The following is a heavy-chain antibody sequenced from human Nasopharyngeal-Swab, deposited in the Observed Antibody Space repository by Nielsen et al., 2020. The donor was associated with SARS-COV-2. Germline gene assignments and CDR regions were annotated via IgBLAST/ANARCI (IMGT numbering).Heavy chain of an antibody. Sequence: GGSLRLSCAASGFTFSSYGMHWVRQAPGKGLEWVAVISYDGSNKYYADSVKGRFTTSRDNSKNTLYLQMNSLRAEDTAVYYCAKGGAVSIAADWGQGTLVTVSS. CDR1: GFTFSSYG. J-gene: IGHJ4*02. CDR2: ISYDGSNK. CDR3: AKGGAVSIAAD. D-gene: IGHD6-13*01. V-gene: IGHV3-30*18.